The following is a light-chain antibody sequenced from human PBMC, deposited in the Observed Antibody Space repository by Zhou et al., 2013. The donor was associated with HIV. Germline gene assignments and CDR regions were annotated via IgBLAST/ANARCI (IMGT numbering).Light chain of an antibody. V-gene: IGKV1-12*01. CDR2: GAS. CDR3: LQTNSFPWT. J-gene: IGKJ1*01. Sequence: DIQMTQSPSSVSASVGDRVIITCRASQNIASWLAWYQQKPGEVPKLLIYGASNLLSGVPSRFSGSGSGTDFTLTISSLQPEDFATYYCLQTNSFPWTFGPGTKVDI. CDR1: QNIASW.